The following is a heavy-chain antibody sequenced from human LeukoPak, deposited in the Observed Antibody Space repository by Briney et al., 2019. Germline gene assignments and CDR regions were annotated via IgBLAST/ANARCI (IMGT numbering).Heavy chain of an antibody. Sequence: PGGSLRLSCAASGFTFSSYAMHWVRQAPGKGLEWVAVISYDGSNKYYADSVKGRFTISRDNSKNTLYLQMNSLRAEDTAVYYCARPIDLVLMVYAGVDVWGKGTTVTVSS. V-gene: IGHV3-30*01. CDR2: ISYDGSNK. J-gene: IGHJ6*04. CDR3: ARPIDLVLMVYAGVDV. D-gene: IGHD2-8*01. CDR1: GFTFSSYA.